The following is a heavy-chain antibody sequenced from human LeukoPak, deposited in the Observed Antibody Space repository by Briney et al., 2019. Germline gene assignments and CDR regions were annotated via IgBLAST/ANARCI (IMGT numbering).Heavy chain of an antibody. Sequence: GASVKVSCKASGGTFSSYAISWVRQAPGQGLGWMGGIIPIFGTANYAQKFQGRVTITTDESTSTAYMELSSPRSEDTAVYYCASLPNYYDSSGLDAFDIWGQGTMVTVSS. CDR1: GGTFSSYA. CDR2: IIPIFGTA. CDR3: ASLPNYYDSSGLDAFDI. V-gene: IGHV1-69*05. D-gene: IGHD3-22*01. J-gene: IGHJ3*02.